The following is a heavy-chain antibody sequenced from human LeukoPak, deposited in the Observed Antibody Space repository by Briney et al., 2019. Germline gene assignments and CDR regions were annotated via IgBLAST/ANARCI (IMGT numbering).Heavy chain of an antibody. J-gene: IGHJ4*02. CDR3: ARSLNFASPMTFDY. CDR2: INPSGGST. Sequence: ASVKVSCKASGYTFTSYYMHWVRQAPGQGLEWMGIINPSGGSTSYAQNFQDRVTITADKSTSTAYMELSSLRSEDTAVYYCARSLNFASPMTFDYWGQGTLVTVSS. CDR1: GYTFTSYY. V-gene: IGHV1-46*01. D-gene: IGHD3-16*01.